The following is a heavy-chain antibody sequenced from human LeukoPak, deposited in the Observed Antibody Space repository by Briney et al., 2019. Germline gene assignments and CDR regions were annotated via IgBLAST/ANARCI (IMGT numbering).Heavy chain of an antibody. D-gene: IGHD2-2*01. CDR3: AKVTTDCSSTSCFLPHAFDF. Sequence: GGSLRLSCGASGFTFNISAINWVRQAPGKGLEWVSSISASGSGTFYADSVKGRFAISRDNSRSMVFLLMNTLRAEDTAIYYCAKVTTDCSSTSCFLPHAFDFWGQGTMVAVSS. V-gene: IGHV3-23*01. J-gene: IGHJ3*01. CDR2: ISASGSGT. CDR1: GFTFNISA.